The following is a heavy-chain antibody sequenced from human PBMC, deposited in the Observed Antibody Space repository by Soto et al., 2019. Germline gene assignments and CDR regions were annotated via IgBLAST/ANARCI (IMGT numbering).Heavy chain of an antibody. V-gene: IGHV1-3*01. CDR3: ARAGIIAVAGTLLTDAFDI. J-gene: IGHJ3*02. CDR1: GYTFTSYA. D-gene: IGHD6-19*01. Sequence: ASVKVSCKASGYTFTSYAMHWVRQAPGQRLEWMGWINAGNGNTKYSQKFQGRVTITRDTSASTAYMELSSLRSEDTAVYYCARAGIIAVAGTLLTDAFDIWGKGTMVTVSS. CDR2: INAGNGNT.